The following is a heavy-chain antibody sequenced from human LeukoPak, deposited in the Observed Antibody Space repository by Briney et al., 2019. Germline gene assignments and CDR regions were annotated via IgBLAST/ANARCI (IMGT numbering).Heavy chain of an antibody. CDR1: GGSVTSTTYY. Sequence: SETLSLTCSVSGGSVTSTTYYWGWIRQPPRGGLGWIANVYYTGSPYSNPSLKSRVTMSVDTSKNQFSLTMTSVTGADTAVYYCARLRKGRYFDYIFDYWGQGTLATVSS. V-gene: IGHV4-39*01. CDR2: VYYTGSP. J-gene: IGHJ4*02. D-gene: IGHD3-9*01. CDR3: ARLRKGRYFDYIFDY.